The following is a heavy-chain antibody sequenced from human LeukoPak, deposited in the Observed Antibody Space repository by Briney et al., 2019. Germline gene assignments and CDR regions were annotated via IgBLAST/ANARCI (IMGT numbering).Heavy chain of an antibody. CDR3: AKDGGGTIFGMVIILHYMDV. CDR2: ISGSGGST. V-gene: IGHV3-23*01. J-gene: IGHJ6*03. Sequence: GGSLRLSCAASGFTFRDYAMNWVRQAPGKGLEWVSTISGSGGSTYYADSVKGRFTISRDNSNNTLSLQMNSLRAEDTAVYYCAKDGGGTIFGMVIILHYMDVWGKGTTVTVSS. CDR1: GFTFRDYA. D-gene: IGHD3-3*01.